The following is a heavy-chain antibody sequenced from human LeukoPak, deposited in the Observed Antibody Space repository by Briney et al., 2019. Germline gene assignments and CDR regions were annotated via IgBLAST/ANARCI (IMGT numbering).Heavy chain of an antibody. V-gene: IGHV5-51*01. Sequence: GESLKISCDGSGYSFTNYWIGWVRQMPAKGLEWMGIIYPGGSDTRYSPSFQGQVTISADKSIRTAYLQWSSLKASDTAIYHCVRGRDGYNENDAFDIWGQGTMVTVSS. D-gene: IGHD5-24*01. CDR2: IYPGGSDT. CDR1: GYSFTNYW. J-gene: IGHJ3*02. CDR3: VRGRDGYNENDAFDI.